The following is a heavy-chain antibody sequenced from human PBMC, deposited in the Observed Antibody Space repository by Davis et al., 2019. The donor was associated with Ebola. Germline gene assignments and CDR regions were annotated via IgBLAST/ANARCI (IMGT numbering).Heavy chain of an antibody. V-gene: IGHV3-7*03. D-gene: IGHD2-2*01. CDR2: INQDGNET. J-gene: IGHJ4*02. Sequence: PGGSLRLSCVVYGVTSRRHWMTWVRQAPGKGLEWLANINQDGNETYYADLVKGRFAISRDNAKNSLYLQMNSLRAEDTAIYYGAREAVPAAQDYWGQGTLVTVSS. CDR1: GVTSRRHW. CDR3: AREAVPAAQDY.